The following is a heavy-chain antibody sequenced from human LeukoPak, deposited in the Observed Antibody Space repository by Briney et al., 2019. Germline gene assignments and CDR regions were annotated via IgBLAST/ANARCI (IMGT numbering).Heavy chain of an antibody. CDR3: AKSLPGIAAH. J-gene: IGHJ4*02. CDR2: MDPNSGYT. CDR1: GDTLTTYD. Sequence: GASVKVSCKASGDTLTTYDFNWVRQATGQGLEWMGWMDPNSGYTGYAQKFQGRVTMTRNTSISTAYMELSSLTSEDTAVYYCAKSLPGIAAHWGQGTLVSVTS. V-gene: IGHV1-8*01. D-gene: IGHD6-6*01.